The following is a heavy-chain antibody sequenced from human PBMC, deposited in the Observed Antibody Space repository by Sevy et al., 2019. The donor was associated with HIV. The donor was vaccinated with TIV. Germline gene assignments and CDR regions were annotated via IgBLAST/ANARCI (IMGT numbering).Heavy chain of an antibody. V-gene: IGHV3-53*01. CDR2: IYSCGST. Sequence: GGSLRLSCAASGFTVSSNYMSWVRQAPGKGLEWVSVIYSCGSTYSADSVKGRFTISSDNSKNTLHLQMNSLRAEDTAVYYCARDHASGTWGAFDIWGQGTMVTVSS. CDR1: GFTVSSNY. J-gene: IGHJ3*02. CDR3: ARDHASGTWGAFDI. D-gene: IGHD1-26*01.